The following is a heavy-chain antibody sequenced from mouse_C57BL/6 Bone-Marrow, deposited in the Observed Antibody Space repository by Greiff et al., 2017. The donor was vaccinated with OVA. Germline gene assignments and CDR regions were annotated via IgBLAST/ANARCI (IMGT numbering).Heavy chain of an antibody. J-gene: IGHJ2*01. CDR1: GYTFTSYY. V-gene: IGHV1-12*01. CDR3: ARGDY. CDR2: IYPGNGDT. Sequence: QVQLQQSGAELVRPGASVKMSCKASGYTFTSYYMHWVKQTPRQGLEWIGAIYPGNGDTSYNQKFKGKATLTVDKSSSTAYMQLSSLTSEDSAVYFCARGDYWGQGTTLTVSS.